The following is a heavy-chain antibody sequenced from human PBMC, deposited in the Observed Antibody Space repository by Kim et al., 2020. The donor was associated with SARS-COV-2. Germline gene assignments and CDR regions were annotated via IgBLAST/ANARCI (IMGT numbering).Heavy chain of an antibody. CDR2: INAGGSA. J-gene: IGHJ6*02. CDR3: SRGREGVVPAPILGLGPFYDYFAMDA. V-gene: IGHV4-34*01. Sequence: SETLSLTCAVSGGSFSDYNWNWIRRPPGKGLEWVGEINAGGSATYSPSLNRRVTISVDTAKRQFSLKLRSLTAADTAVYYCSRGREGVVPAPILGLGPFYDYFAMDAWGQGTTVVVSS. D-gene: IGHD2-2*02. CDR1: GGSFSDYN.